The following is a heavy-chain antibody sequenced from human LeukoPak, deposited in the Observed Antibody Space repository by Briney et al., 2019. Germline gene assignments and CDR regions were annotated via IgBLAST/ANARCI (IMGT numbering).Heavy chain of an antibody. CDR2: INPNSGDT. J-gene: IGHJ6*04. V-gene: IGHV1-2*02. CDR1: GYTFTGYY. Sequence: GASVKVSCKASGYTFTGYYMHWVRQAPGQGLEWMGWINPNSGDTNYAQKFQGRVTMTRDTSISTAYMELSRLRSDDTAVYYCARDYDILTGYSPDVWGKGTTVTISS. CDR3: ARDYDILTGYSPDV. D-gene: IGHD3-9*01.